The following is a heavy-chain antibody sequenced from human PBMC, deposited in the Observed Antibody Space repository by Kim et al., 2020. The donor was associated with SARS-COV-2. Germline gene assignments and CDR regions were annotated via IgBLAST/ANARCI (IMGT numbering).Heavy chain of an antibody. V-gene: IGHV3-21*01. CDR1: GFTFSSYS. D-gene: IGHD2-2*01. Sequence: GGSLRLSCAASGFTFSSYSMNWVRQAPGKGLEWVSSISSSSSYIYYADSVKGRFTISRDNAKNSLYLQMNSLRAEDTAVYYCARQRLGYCSSTSCYVYGMDVWGQGTTVTVSS. J-gene: IGHJ6*02. CDR3: ARQRLGYCSSTSCYVYGMDV. CDR2: ISSSSSYI.